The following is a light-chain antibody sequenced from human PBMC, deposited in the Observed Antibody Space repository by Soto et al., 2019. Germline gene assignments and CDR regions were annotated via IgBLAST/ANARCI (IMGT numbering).Light chain of an antibody. J-gene: IGLJ2*01. V-gene: IGLV2-14*01. CDR1: SSDIGSYNY. Sequence: QSALTQPASVSGSPGQSITVSCTGSSSDIGSYNYVSWYQQYPGKAPKLMIYEVSHRPSGVSDRFSGSKSGSTASLTISGLQADDEGDYFCSSFTISRSVIFGGGTQLTVL. CDR2: EVS. CDR3: SSFTISRSVI.